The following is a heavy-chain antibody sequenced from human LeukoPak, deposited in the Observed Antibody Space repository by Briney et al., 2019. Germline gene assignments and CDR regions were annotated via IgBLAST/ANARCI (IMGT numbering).Heavy chain of an antibody. J-gene: IGHJ4*02. V-gene: IGHV4-34*01. CDR2: INHSGST. CDR1: GGSFSGYY. D-gene: IGHD3-10*01. Sequence: PSETLSLTCAVYGGSFSGYYWSWIRQPPGKGLEWIGEINHSGSTNYNPSLKSRVTISVDTSKNQFSLKLSPVTAADTAVYYCARDFGYYYGSGSYYQAFDYWGQGTLVTVSS. CDR3: ARDFGYYYGSGSYYQAFDY.